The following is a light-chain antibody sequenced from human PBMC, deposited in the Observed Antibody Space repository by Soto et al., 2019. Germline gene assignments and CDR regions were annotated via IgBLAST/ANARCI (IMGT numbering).Light chain of an antibody. J-gene: IGKJ1*01. CDR3: QQYNSYSQT. CDR2: DAS. V-gene: IGKV1-5*01. Sequence: DLQMTPSPPTLSASVGHRGTIPCRASQSVSSWLAWYQQKPGEAPKLLIYDASTLPSGVPSRFSGSGSGTEFTLTIASLQPDDFATYYCQQYNSYSQTFGPGTKVDIK. CDR1: QSVSSW.